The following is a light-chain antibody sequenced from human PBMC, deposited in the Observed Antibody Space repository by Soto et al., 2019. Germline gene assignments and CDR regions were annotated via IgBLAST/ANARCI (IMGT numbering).Light chain of an antibody. J-gene: IGLJ3*02. CDR2: GNS. CDR1: SSNIGAGYD. CDR3: HSYYSSLSHGL. V-gene: IGLV1-40*01. Sequence: QTVVTQPPSVSGAPGQRVTISCSGTSSNIGAGYDVLWYQRLPGTAPKLLIYGNSNRLSGAPDPFSGSKSGTSASLAITGLQAEEEADYYCHSYYSSLSHGLFGGGTEVTVL.